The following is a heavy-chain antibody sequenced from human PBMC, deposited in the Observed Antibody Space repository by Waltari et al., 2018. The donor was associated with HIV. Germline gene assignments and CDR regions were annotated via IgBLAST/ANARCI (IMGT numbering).Heavy chain of an antibody. D-gene: IGHD3-3*01. V-gene: IGHV1-69*01. CDR1: KATFGSYA. Sequence: QVQLVQSGAEVKKPGSSVKVSCKAFKATFGSYAITWVRQAPGQVLGWMGGIITFPGTPKNTQRYRGRLTITADEATRTDYMERGSLMSEDKAIYYSAGGEYYDAWTGQYPPKTYYYMDVWGKGTTVTVSS. CDR3: AGGEYYDAWTGQYPPKTYYYMDV. CDR2: IITFPGTP. J-gene: IGHJ6*03.